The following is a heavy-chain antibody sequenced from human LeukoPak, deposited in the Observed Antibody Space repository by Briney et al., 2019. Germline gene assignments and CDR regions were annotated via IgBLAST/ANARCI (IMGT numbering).Heavy chain of an antibody. D-gene: IGHD2-2*01. Sequence: SETLSLTCAVYGGSFSGYYWSWIRQPPGKGLEWIGEINHSGSTNHNPSLKSRVTISVDTSKNQFSLKLSSVTAADTAVYYCAALSVVGYCSSTSCYGSTYFDYWGQGTLVTLSS. CDR3: AALSVVGYCSSTSCYGSTYFDY. J-gene: IGHJ4*02. V-gene: IGHV4-34*01. CDR2: INHSGST. CDR1: GGSFSGYY.